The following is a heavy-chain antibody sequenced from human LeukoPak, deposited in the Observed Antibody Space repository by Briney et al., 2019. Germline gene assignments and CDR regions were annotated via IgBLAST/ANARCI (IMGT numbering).Heavy chain of an antibody. D-gene: IGHD3-22*01. CDR2: IYSGGST. Sequence: GGSLRLSCAVSGFTVSSNYMSWVRQAPGKGLEWVSVIYSGGSTYYADSVKGRFTISRDNSKNTLYLQMNSLRAEDTAIYYCARETDSSGYGYYFDYWGQGTLVTVSS. CDR1: GFTVSSNY. J-gene: IGHJ4*02. V-gene: IGHV3-53*01. CDR3: ARETDSSGYGYYFDY.